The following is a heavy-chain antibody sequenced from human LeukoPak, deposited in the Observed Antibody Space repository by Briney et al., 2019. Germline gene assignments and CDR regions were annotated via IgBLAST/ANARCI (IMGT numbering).Heavy chain of an antibody. Sequence: RTGGSLRLSCAASGFTVSSNYMSWVRQAPGKGLEWVSVIYSGGSTYYADSVKGRFTISRDNSKNTLYLQMNSLRAEDTAVYYCARSVVRGPPGAFDIWGQGTMVTVSS. D-gene: IGHD3-10*01. J-gene: IGHJ3*02. CDR1: GFTVSSNY. CDR2: IYSGGST. CDR3: ARSVVRGPPGAFDI. V-gene: IGHV3-53*01.